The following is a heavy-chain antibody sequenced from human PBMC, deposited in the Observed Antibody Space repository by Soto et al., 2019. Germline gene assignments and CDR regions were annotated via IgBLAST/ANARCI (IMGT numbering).Heavy chain of an antibody. CDR3: AKQVRDGTSSPYYFDY. CDR1: GFTFSNYA. Sequence: GGSLRLSCAGSGFTFSNYAMSWVRQAPGKGLEWVSAISSAVNTYYADSVKGRFTISRDNSKNTLSLQMNSLRAEDTAVYYCAKQVRDGTSSPYYFDYWGQGILVTVSS. CDR2: ISSAVNT. V-gene: IGHV3-23*01. J-gene: IGHJ4*02. D-gene: IGHD6-6*01.